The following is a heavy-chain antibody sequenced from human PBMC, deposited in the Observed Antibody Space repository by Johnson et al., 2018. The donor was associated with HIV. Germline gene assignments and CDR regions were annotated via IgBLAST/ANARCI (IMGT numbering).Heavy chain of an antibody. V-gene: IGHV3-30-3*01. Sequence: VQLVESGGGVVQPGGSLRLSCAASGFAFSNYAMHWVRQAPGKGLEWVAVISYDGSNKYYAVSVKGRFTISTDNSNNTLYLQMNSLRAEDTAVYYCAKGPILDDGFDIWGQGTMVTVSS. CDR1: GFAFSNYA. CDR2: ISYDGSNK. D-gene: IGHD3-3*01. J-gene: IGHJ3*02. CDR3: AKGPILDDGFDI.